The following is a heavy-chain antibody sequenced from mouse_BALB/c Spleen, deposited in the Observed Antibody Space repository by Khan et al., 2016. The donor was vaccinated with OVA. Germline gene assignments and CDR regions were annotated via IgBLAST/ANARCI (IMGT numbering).Heavy chain of an antibody. CDR3: TRDRIDY. CDR1: GYTVTTYW. CDR2: INPTSGYT. J-gene: IGHJ2*01. Sequence: VQLQQDGAELAKPGASVKMSGKASGYTVTTYWMHWGKQRPGQGLEWIGYINPTSGYTDYNEKFKDRATLSADRSSSTAYMQLSSLTSEDSAVYYCTRDRIDYWGQGTTLTVSS. V-gene: IGHV1-7*01.